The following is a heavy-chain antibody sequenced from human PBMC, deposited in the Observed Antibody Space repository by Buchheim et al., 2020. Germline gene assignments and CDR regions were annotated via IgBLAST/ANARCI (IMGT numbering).Heavy chain of an antibody. CDR2: ISQSGDT. CDR3: ARNYYFYGMDV. CDR1: SGSISSSYW. V-gene: IGHV4-4*02. Sequence: QVQLQESGPGLVKPSGTLSLTCAVSSGSISSSYWWSWVRQPPGKGLEWIGEISQSGDTSYTPSLKSRVSMSLANSTNQPSLNLNSVTAADTAVYYCARNYYFYGMDVWGQGTT. J-gene: IGHJ6*02.